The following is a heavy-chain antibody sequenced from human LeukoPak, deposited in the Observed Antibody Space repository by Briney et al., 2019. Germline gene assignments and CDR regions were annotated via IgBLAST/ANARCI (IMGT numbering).Heavy chain of an antibody. D-gene: IGHD1-26*01. J-gene: IGHJ3*02. CDR1: GFTVSSNY. CDR2: INQDGSDT. V-gene: IGHV3-7*03. CDR3: ARDPYSVSYGAFDI. Sequence: GGSLRLSCAASGFTVSSNYMSWVRQAPGKGREWVANINQDGSDTQYVDSVKGRFTISRDIAKNSVHLQMNSLRVEDTAMYYCARDPYSVSYGAFDIWGQGTMVTVSS.